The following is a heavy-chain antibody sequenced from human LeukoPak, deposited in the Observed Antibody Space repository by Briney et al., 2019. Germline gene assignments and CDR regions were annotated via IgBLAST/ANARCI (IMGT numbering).Heavy chain of an antibody. D-gene: IGHD6-13*01. CDR3: ARGHSDSWSVFDY. CDR2: MQTSGRI. V-gene: IGHV4-4*07. Sequence: PSETLSLSCTDPGGSISSYHWSWMRQPAGKGLEWIGRMQTSGRIDYNLSLKSRLTMSVDRSKNQLSLKLSSVIAADTAVYYCARGHSDSWSVFDYWGQGTLVTISS. J-gene: IGHJ4*02. CDR1: GGSISSYH.